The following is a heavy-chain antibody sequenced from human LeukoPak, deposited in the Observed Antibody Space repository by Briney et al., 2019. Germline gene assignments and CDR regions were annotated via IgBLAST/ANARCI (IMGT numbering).Heavy chain of an antibody. D-gene: IGHD1-26*01. CDR3: ARMYSGSYYYYYGMDV. CDR2: IYYSGST. J-gene: IGHJ6*02. CDR1: GGSISSYY. V-gene: IGHV4-59*01. Sequence: SETLSLTCTVSGGSISSYYWSWIRQPPGKGLEWIRYIYYSGSTNYNPSLKSRVTISVDTSKNQFSLKLSSVTAADTAVYYCARMYSGSYYYYYGMDVWGQGTTVTVSS.